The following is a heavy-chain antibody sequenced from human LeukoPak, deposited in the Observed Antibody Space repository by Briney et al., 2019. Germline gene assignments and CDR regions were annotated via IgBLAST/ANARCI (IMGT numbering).Heavy chain of an antibody. CDR1: GYSFTSYW. Sequence: GESLKISCKGSGYSFTSYWIGWVRQMPGKGLEWMGIIYPGDSDTRYSPSFQGQVTISADKSISTAYLQWSSLKASDTAMYYCARYSYGSDDYYYYMDVWGKGTTVTVSS. D-gene: IGHD5-18*01. J-gene: IGHJ6*03. CDR3: ARYSYGSDDYYYYMDV. V-gene: IGHV5-51*01. CDR2: IYPGDSDT.